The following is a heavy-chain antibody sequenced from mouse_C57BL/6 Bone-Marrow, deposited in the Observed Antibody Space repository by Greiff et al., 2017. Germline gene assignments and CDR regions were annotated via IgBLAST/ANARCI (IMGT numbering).Heavy chain of an antibody. Sequence: EVNLVESGEGLVKPGGSLKLSCAASGFTFSSYAMSWVRQTPEKRLEWVAYISSGGDYIYYADTVKGRFTISRDNARNTLYLQMSSLKSEDTAMXYCTRGGVYDYDGGGYYYAMAYWGQGTSVTVSS. D-gene: IGHD2-4*01. CDR1: GFTFSSYA. J-gene: IGHJ4*01. V-gene: IGHV5-9-1*02. CDR2: ISSGGDYI. CDR3: TRGGVYDYDGGGYYYAMAY.